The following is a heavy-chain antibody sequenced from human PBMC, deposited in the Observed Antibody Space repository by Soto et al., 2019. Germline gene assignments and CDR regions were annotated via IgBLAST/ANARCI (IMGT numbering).Heavy chain of an antibody. CDR1: GYTFTGYY. V-gene: IGHV1-2*04. Sequence: GASVKVSCKASGYTFTGYYMHWVRQAPGQGLEWMGWINPNSGGTNYAQKFQGWVTMTRDTSISTAYMELSRLRSDDTAVYYCARDSFPTYYDILSGLLSDYYYGLSFWAQRTTVTVSS. D-gene: IGHD3-9*01. J-gene: IGHJ6*02. CDR2: INPNSGGT. CDR3: ARDSFPTYYDILSGLLSDYYYGLSF.